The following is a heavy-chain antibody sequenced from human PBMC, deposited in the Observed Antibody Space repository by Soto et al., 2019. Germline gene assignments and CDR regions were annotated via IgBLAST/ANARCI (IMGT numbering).Heavy chain of an antibody. V-gene: IGHV4-59*08. CDR3: ARHGAIYSNSWYDFDY. J-gene: IGHJ4*02. CDR1: GGSISNYY. D-gene: IGHD5-18*01. Sequence: TSVLRSDTRRVSGGSISNYYWSWIRQPPGKGLEWVGYMFNGGSANYNPSLKSRVAISVDMSQNQFSLKLTSVTAADTAVYYCARHGAIYSNSWYDFDYWGQGTLVTVSS. CDR2: MFNGGSA.